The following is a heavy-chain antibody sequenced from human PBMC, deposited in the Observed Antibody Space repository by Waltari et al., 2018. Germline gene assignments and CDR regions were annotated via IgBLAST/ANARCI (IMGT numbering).Heavy chain of an antibody. CDR2: CNPTSVGR. Sequence: QVQLVQSGAEVKKPGASVKVSCKASGYTFTGYYMHWVRQAPGQGLELMGWCNPTSVGRNWAQESQGMGTMTRDRSIRTASMELGRVISDDTSLYYGARDNSWNALDYWRPGPLVTGSS. D-gene: IGHD1-20*01. J-gene: IGHJ4*02. CDR1: GYTFTGYY. V-gene: IGHV1-2*02. CDR3: ARDNSWNALDY.